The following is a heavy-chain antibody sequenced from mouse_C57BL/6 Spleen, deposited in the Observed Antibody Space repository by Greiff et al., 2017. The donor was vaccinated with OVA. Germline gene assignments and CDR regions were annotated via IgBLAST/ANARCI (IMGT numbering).Heavy chain of an antibody. CDR3: ARRPAYDSNSAWFAY. V-gene: IGHV1-50*01. Sequence: VQLQQPGAELVKPGASVKLSCKASGYTFTSYWMQWVKQRPGQGLEWIGEIDPSDSYTNYNQKFKGKATLTVDTSSSTAYMQLSSLTSEDSAVYYCARRPAYDSNSAWFAYWGQGTLVTVSA. CDR2: IDPSDSYT. J-gene: IGHJ3*01. CDR1: GYTFTSYW. D-gene: IGHD2-5*01.